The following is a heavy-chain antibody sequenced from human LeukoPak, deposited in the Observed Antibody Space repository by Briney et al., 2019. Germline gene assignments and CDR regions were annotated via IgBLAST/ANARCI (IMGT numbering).Heavy chain of an antibody. D-gene: IGHD5-18*01. J-gene: IGHJ6*03. CDR3: AKDGRIVDTAMVSYYYYYYMDV. V-gene: IGHV3-43D*03. CDR2: ISWDGGST. Sequence: GSLRLSCAASGFTFDDYDMHWVRQAPGKGLEWVSLISWDGGSTYYADSVKGRFTISRDNSKNSLYLQMNSLRAEDTALYYCAKDGRIVDTAMVSYYYYYYMDVWGKGTTVTVSS. CDR1: GFTFDDYD.